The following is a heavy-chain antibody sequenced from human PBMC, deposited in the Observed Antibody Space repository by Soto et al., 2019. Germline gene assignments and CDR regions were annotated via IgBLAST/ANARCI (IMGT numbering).Heavy chain of an antibody. J-gene: IGHJ4*02. CDR1: GFTFDDYA. CDR3: ARDPWREWLSTISMTYFDY. V-gene: IGHV3-9*01. Sequence: GGSLRLSCAASGFTFDDYAMHWVRQAPGKGLEWVSGISWNSGSIGYADSVKGRFTISRDNAKNSLYLQMNSLRAEDTALYYCARDPWREWLSTISMTYFDYWGQGTLVTVSS. CDR2: ISWNSGSI. D-gene: IGHD3-3*01.